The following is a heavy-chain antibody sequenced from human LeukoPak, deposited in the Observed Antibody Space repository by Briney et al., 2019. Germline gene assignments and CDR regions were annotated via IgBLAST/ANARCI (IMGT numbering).Heavy chain of an antibody. V-gene: IGHV1-18*01. CDR3: ARDDYVWGSYRWKDY. D-gene: IGHD3-16*02. Sequence: ASVKVSCKASGYTFTSYGISWVRQAPGQGLEWMGWISAYNGNTNYAQKFQGRVTMTTDTSTSTAYMELRSLRSDDTAVYYCARDDYVWGSYRWKDYWGQGTLVTVSS. CDR1: GYTFTSYG. CDR2: ISAYNGNT. J-gene: IGHJ4*02.